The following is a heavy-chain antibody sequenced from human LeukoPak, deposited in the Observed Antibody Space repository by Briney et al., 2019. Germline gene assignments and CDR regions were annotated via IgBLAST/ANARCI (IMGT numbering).Heavy chain of an antibody. D-gene: IGHD1-26*01. CDR1: GESFSGYC. Sequence: SETLSLTCAVYGESFSGYCWSWIRQSPGKGLEWIGEINHSGSTNYNPSLKSRVTISVDTSKNQFSLKLSSVTAADTAVYYCARLGSFDIWGQGTMVTVSS. CDR2: INHSGST. CDR3: ARLGSFDI. J-gene: IGHJ3*02. V-gene: IGHV4-34*01.